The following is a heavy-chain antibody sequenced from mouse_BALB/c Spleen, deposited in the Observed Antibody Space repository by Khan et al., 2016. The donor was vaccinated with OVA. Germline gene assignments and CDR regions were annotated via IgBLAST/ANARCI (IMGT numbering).Heavy chain of an antibody. CDR1: GYSFTGYF. V-gene: IGHV1-20*02. CDR3: ARIYGSDFDY. J-gene: IGHJ2*01. Sequence: VQLQQSGPELVKPGASVKISCKASGYSFTGYFMNWVMQSPGKSLEWIGRINPHIGETFYNQKFKDKATLTVDKSSSTAHMELRSLASEDSAVYYCARIYGSDFDYWGQGTTLTVSS. D-gene: IGHD1-1*01. CDR2: INPHIGET.